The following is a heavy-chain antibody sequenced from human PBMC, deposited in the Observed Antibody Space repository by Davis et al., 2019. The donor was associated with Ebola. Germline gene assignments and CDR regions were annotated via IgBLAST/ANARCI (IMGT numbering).Heavy chain of an antibody. D-gene: IGHD6-13*01. CDR1: GFTFSSYA. CDR3: AKLPEGSHFDY. CDR2: ISYDGSNN. Sequence: PGGSLRLSCAASGFTFSSYAMHWVRQAPGKGLEWVAVISYDGSNNYYADSVKGRFTISRDNSKNSLYLQMNSLRAEDTAVYYCAKLPEGSHFDYWGQGTLVTVSS. V-gene: IGHV3-30-3*01. J-gene: IGHJ4*02.